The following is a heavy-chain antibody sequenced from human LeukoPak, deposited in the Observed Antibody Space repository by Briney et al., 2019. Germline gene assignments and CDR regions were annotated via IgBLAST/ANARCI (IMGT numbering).Heavy chain of an antibody. Sequence: GGSLRLSCTASGFTFSSQAMSWVRQAPGKGLEWVSALSGSGAFTYYADSVKGRFTISRGNSKNTLYLQMTSLRAEDTAVYYCAELGITMIGGVWGKGTTVTISS. V-gene: IGHV3-23*01. CDR1: GFTFSSQA. CDR2: LSGSGAFT. D-gene: IGHD3-10*02. CDR3: AELGITMIGGV. J-gene: IGHJ6*04.